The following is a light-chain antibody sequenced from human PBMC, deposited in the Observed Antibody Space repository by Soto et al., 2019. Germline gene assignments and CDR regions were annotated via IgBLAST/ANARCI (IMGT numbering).Light chain of an antibody. CDR2: WAS. V-gene: IGKV4-1*01. J-gene: IGKJ1*01. Sequence: DIVMTQSPDSLAVSLGERATINCKSSQSVLYSSNNKNYLAWYQQKPGQPPKLLISWASTRESGVPDRFSGSGSGTDFTLTISSLQAEDAAVYYCQEYYSHPLTFGQGTKVEMK. CDR3: QEYYSHPLT. CDR1: QSVLYSSNNKNY.